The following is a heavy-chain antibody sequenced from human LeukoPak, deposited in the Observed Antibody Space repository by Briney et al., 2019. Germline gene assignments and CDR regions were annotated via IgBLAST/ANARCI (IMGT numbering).Heavy chain of an antibody. D-gene: IGHD2-21*02. CDR1: GYTFTCYF. V-gene: IGHV1-2*02. CDR2: INPNSGGT. J-gene: IGHJ4*02. CDR3: ARVLRLPYCGGDCYSGDY. Sequence: GASVKVSCKASGYTFTCYFIHWGRAAPRQGVWRGWRINPNSGGTNYAQKFQGRVTMTRDTSISTAYMELSRLRSDDTAVYYCARVLRLPYCGGDCYSGDYWGQGTLVTVSS.